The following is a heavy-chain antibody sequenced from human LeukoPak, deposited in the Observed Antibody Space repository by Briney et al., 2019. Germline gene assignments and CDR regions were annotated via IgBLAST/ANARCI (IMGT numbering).Heavy chain of an antibody. J-gene: IGHJ4*02. CDR2: ISWNSGSI. CDR1: GFTFDDYA. D-gene: IGHD2-2*01. Sequence: QPGRSLRLSCAASGFTFDDYAMHWVRQAPGKGLEWVSGISWNSGSIGYADSVKGRFTISRDNAKNSLYLQMNSLRAEDTALYYCAKDSLHCSSTSCYPAHFDYWGQGTLVTVSS. CDR3: AKDSLHCSSTSCYPAHFDY. V-gene: IGHV3-9*01.